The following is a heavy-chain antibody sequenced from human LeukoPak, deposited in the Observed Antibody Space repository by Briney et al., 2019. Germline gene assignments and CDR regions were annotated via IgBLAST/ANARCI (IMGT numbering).Heavy chain of an antibody. CDR1: GFTFSNYA. J-gene: IGHJ4*02. D-gene: IGHD2-2*01. V-gene: IGHV3-23*01. Sequence: PGGSLRLPCAASGFTFSNYAMNWVRQAPGKGLEWVSTISGSADSTYYADSVKGRFTVSRDNSKNTLYLQMNSLRAEDTAVYYCAKGGSGYCSGTSCLYYFDYWGQGTLVTVSS. CDR2: ISGSADST. CDR3: AKGGSGYCSGTSCLYYFDY.